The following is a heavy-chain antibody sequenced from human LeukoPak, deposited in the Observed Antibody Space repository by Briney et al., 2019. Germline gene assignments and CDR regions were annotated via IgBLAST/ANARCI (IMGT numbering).Heavy chain of an antibody. D-gene: IGHD3-22*01. CDR1: GGSFSGYY. CDR2: INHSGST. CDR3: ARAPYYDSSGYPYGMDV. J-gene: IGHJ6*02. Sequence: SETLSLTCAVYGGSFSGYYWSWIRQPPGKGLEWIGEINHSGSTNYDPSLKSRVTISVDTSKNQFSLKLSSVTAADTAVYYCARAPYYDSSGYPYGMDVWGQGTTVTVSS. V-gene: IGHV4-34*01.